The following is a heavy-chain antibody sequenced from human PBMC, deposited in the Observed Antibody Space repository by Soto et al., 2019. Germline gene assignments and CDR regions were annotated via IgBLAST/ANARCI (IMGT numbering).Heavy chain of an antibody. J-gene: IGHJ4*02. CDR3: ARARYQPLPDY. CDR2: ILYDGSNE. D-gene: IGHD2-15*01. CDR1: GFTFSTYG. Sequence: QVLLVESGGGVVQPGRSLRLSCTASGFTFSTYGMHWVRQAPGKGLEWVAFILYDGSNEYYVDSVKGRFTISRDNSKNTQYLQMNSLRADDTAVYYCARARYQPLPDYWGQGTLVTVSS. V-gene: IGHV3-33*01.